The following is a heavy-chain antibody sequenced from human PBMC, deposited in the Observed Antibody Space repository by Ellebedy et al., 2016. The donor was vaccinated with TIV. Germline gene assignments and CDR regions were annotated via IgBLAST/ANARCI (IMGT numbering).Heavy chain of an antibody. V-gene: IGHV3-21*01. J-gene: IGHJ6*02. CDR3: ARGAPTYYDFYYYYGMDV. CDR2: ISSSSSYI. D-gene: IGHD3-3*01. CDR1: GFTFSNYD. Sequence: GGSLRLSCAASGFTFSNYDMNWVRQAPGKGLEWVSSISSSSSYIYYADSVKGRFTISRDNAKNSLYLQMNSLRAEDTAVYYCARGAPTYYDFYYYYGMDVWGQGTTVTVSS.